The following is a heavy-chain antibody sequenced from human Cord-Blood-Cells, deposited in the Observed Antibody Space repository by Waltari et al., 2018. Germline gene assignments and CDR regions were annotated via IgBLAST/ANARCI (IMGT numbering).Heavy chain of an antibody. CDR3: ARDQDSNYNGYFDL. J-gene: IGHJ2*01. D-gene: IGHD4-4*01. CDR2: IIPIIGIA. Sequence: QVQRVQSGAEVKKPGSSVNVPCKAPGGTFSICRISWVRTAPGQGLEWTGRIIPIIGIANYEQNFQGRVTITADKSTSTAYMELSSLRSEDTAVYYCARDQDSNYNGYFDLWGRGTLVTASS. CDR1: GGTFSICR. V-gene: IGHV1-69*04.